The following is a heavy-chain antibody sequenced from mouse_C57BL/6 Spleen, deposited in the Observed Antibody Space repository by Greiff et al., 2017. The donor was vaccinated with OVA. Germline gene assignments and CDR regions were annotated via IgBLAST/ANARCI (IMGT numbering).Heavy chain of an antibody. CDR2: IYPGGGYT. CDR1: GYTFTNYW. J-gene: IGHJ4*01. V-gene: IGHV1-63*01. Sequence: QVHVKQSGAELVRPGTSVKMSCKASGYTFTNYWIGWAKQRPGHGLEWIGDIYPGGGYTNYNEKFKGKATLTADKSSSTAYMQFSSLTSEDSAIYYCARRRGYDAMDYWGQGTSVTVSS. CDR3: ARRRGYDAMDY.